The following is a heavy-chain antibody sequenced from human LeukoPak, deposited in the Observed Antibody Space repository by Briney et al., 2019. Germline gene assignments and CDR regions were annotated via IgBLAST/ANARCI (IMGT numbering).Heavy chain of an antibody. CDR1: GDSVGGVY. CDR2: VYYSGDT. J-gene: IGHJ4*02. V-gene: IGHV4-59*08. Sequence: SETLSLTCTVSGDSVGGVYWSWIRQPPGKGLEWIGCVYYSGDTNYNPPLKSRVTMSLDTSKNQVSLRLSSVTAADTAVYYCARHPFATPFDYWGRGTLLTVSS. CDR3: ARHPFATPFDY. D-gene: IGHD2-15*01.